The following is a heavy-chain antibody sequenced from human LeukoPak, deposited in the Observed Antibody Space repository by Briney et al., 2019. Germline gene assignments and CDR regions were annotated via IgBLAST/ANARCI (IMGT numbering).Heavy chain of an antibody. D-gene: IGHD5-24*01. Sequence: GGSLRLPCAASGFPFSSYAMTWVRQAPGKGLEWVSDISVGGSNTYYADSVKGRFTISRDNSKATLYLQMNSLRAEDTAIYYCARNVEGYNDYWGQGTLVTVSS. CDR3: ARNVEGYNDY. J-gene: IGHJ4*02. CDR2: ISVGGSNT. CDR1: GFPFSSYA. V-gene: IGHV3-23*01.